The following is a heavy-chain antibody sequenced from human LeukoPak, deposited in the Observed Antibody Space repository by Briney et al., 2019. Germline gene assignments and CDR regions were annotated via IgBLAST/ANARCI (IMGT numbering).Heavy chain of an antibody. Sequence: SQTLSLTCTVSGGSISSGGYYWSWIRQPPGKGLEWIGYIYHSGSTYYNPSLKSRVTISVDRSKNQFSLKLSSVTAADTAVYYCGRDAGHYYGSGVLYWGQGTPVTVSS. J-gene: IGHJ4*02. CDR3: GRDAGHYYGSGVLY. CDR2: IYHSGST. V-gene: IGHV4-30-2*01. CDR1: GGSISSGGYY. D-gene: IGHD3-10*01.